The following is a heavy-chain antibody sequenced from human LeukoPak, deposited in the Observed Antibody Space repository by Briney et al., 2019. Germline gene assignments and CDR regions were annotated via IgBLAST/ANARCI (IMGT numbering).Heavy chain of an antibody. J-gene: IGHJ4*02. V-gene: IGHV3-20*04. Sequence: GGSLRLSCAASGFTFSSYSMNWVRQAPGKGLEWVSGINWIGGSTGYADSVKGRFTISRDNAKNSLYLQMNSLRAEDTALYYCARYYDYGSGSYTFDYWGQGTLVTVSS. CDR1: GFTFSSYS. CDR3: ARYYDYGSGSYTFDY. CDR2: INWIGGST. D-gene: IGHD3-10*01.